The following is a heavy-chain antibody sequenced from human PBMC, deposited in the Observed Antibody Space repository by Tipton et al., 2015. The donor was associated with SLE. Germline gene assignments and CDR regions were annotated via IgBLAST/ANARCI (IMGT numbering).Heavy chain of an antibody. V-gene: IGHV4-4*09. CDR1: GGSITNKY. CDR2: INHGGST. Sequence: TLSLTCSVSGGSITNKYWSWIRQPPGKGLEWIGDINHGGSTNYNPSLKSRVTISVDTSKNQFSLKLSSVTAADTAVYYCARGGVATIRADYWGQGTLVTVSS. D-gene: IGHD5-12*01. CDR3: ARGGVATIRADY. J-gene: IGHJ4*02.